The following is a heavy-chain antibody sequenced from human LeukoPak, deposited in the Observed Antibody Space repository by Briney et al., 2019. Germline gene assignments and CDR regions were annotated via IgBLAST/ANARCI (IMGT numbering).Heavy chain of an antibody. Sequence: ASVKVSCKDSGCTFTGYYMHWVRQAPGQGLEWMGWISPNSGGTNYAQKFQGRVTMTRDTSISTDYMELSRLRSDDTAVYYCARLTIAARPISWFDPWGQGTLVTVSS. CDR3: ARLTIAARPISWFDP. CDR1: GCTFTGYY. D-gene: IGHD6-6*01. V-gene: IGHV1-2*02. J-gene: IGHJ5*02. CDR2: ISPNSGGT.